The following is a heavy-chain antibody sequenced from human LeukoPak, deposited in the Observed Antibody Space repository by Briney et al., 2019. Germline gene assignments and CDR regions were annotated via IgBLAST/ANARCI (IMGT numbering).Heavy chain of an antibody. V-gene: IGHV1-69*13. CDR3: AREDHTVTRFDY. Sequence: SVKVSCKASGGTFSSYAISWVRQAPGQGLEWMGGINPIFGTANYAHKFQGRVTITADESTSTAYMELSSLRSEDTAVYYCAREDHTVTRFDYWGEGTLVTVSS. J-gene: IGHJ4*02. CDR2: INPIFGTA. CDR1: GGTFSSYA. D-gene: IGHD4-17*01.